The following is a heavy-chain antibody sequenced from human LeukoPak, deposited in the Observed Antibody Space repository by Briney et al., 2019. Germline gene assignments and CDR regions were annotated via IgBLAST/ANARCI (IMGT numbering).Heavy chain of an antibody. D-gene: IGHD4-17*01. Sequence: GGALRLSCAASGFIFRTYSIHWVRQAPGKGLEWVSSISSGSIYIYYADAVKGRFTISRDDAKNSLYLQMNRLRAEETAVYYCARETAVTSWNLGADAFDIWGQGTMVTVSS. J-gene: IGHJ3*02. CDR1: GFIFRTYS. CDR2: ISSGSIYI. CDR3: ARETAVTSWNLGADAFDI. V-gene: IGHV3-21*03.